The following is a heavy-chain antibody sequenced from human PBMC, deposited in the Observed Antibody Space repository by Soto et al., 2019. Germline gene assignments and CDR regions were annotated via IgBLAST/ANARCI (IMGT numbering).Heavy chain of an antibody. V-gene: IGHV4-59*11. D-gene: IGHD7-27*01. Sequence: QVQLQESGPGLVKPSETLSLTCTVSGGSISNHYWSWIRQPPGKGLEWIGYIYYNGNTNYNPSLKSRVTRSVDTSKNQFSLKLSSGTAADTAVYYCARSNWYSEYWGQGTLVTVSS. J-gene: IGHJ4*02. CDR1: GGSISNHY. CDR3: ARSNWYSEY. CDR2: IYYNGNT.